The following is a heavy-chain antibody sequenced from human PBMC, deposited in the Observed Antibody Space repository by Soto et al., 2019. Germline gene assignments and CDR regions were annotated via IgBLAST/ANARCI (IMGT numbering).Heavy chain of an antibody. Sequence: ASVKVSCKASGYTFTSSAMHWVRQAPGQRLEWMGWINAGNGNTKYSQKFQGRVTMTRDTSASTVHMEVRSLRSDDTAVYYCAREGVAPYYYYGMDVWGQGTPVTAP. J-gene: IGHJ6*02. CDR2: INAGNGNT. D-gene: IGHD5-12*01. CDR3: AREGVAPYYYYGMDV. V-gene: IGHV1-3*01. CDR1: GYTFTSSA.